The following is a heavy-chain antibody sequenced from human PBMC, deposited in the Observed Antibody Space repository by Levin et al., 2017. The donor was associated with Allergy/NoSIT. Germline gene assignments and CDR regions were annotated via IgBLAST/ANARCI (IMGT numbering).Heavy chain of an antibody. CDR1: GFTFGDYA. D-gene: IGHD3-16*02. CDR2: IRNKAHGGTT. J-gene: IGHJ4*02. CDR3: ARGGPPNYDYNWGSYRDGYFDY. Sequence: GGSLRLSCTGSGFTFGDYAMSWVRQAPGKGLEWVGFIRNKAHGGTTEYAASVKGRLTISRDASKSIAYLQMNSLKTEDTAVYFCARGGPPNYDYNWGSYRDGYFDYWGQGTLVTVSS. V-gene: IGHV3-49*04.